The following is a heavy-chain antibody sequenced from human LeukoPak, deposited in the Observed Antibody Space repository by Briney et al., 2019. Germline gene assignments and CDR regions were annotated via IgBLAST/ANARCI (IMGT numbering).Heavy chain of an antibody. CDR1: GFTFSSYG. CDR2: MSYDGSNK. D-gene: IGHD5-12*01. J-gene: IGHJ4*02. V-gene: IGHV3-30*03. CDR3: ARSTVRGYSGYGSWYFDY. Sequence: GGSLRLSCAASGFTFSSYGMHWVRQAPGKGLEWVAVMSYDGSNKYYADSVKGRFTISRDNSKNTLYLQMNSLRAEDTAVYYCARSTVRGYSGYGSWYFDYWGQGTLVTVSS.